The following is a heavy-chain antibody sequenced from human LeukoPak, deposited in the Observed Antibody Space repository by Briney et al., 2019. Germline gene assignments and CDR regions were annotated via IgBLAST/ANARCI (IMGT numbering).Heavy chain of an antibody. CDR1: GDSISSYF. Sequence: SETLSLTCTVSGDSISSYFWSWIRQPAGKGLEWIGRIYTSGSTNYNPSPTSRVTMSVDTSKNQFSLKLTSVTAADTAVYYCARETAELGRSFDYWGQGALVTVSS. CDR3: ARETAELGRSFDY. V-gene: IGHV4-4*07. J-gene: IGHJ4*02. D-gene: IGHD6-6*01. CDR2: IYTSGST.